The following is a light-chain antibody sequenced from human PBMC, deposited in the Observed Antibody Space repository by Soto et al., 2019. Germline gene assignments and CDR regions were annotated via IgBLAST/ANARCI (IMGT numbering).Light chain of an antibody. V-gene: IGKV1-8*01. J-gene: IGKJ5*01. CDR1: QGLSSY. Sequence: ALRMTQSPSSLSASTGDRVTITCRSSQGLSSYLACYQQKPGKAPTLLIYAASTLQSVVPSSFSGSGSGTDFTLTISCLQSEAFATYYFQLYYRYPSFGQGTRLEIK. CDR2: AAS. CDR3: QLYYRYPS.